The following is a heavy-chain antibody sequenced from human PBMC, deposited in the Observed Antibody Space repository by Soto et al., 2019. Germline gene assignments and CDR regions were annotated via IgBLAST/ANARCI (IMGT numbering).Heavy chain of an antibody. CDR2: IYYSGST. J-gene: IGHJ4*02. V-gene: IGHV4-39*07. Sequence: SETLSLTCTVSGGSISSSSYYWGGIRQPPGKGLEWIGSIYYSGSTYYNPSLKSRVTISIDTSKNQFSLKLSSVTAADTAVYYCARAQTIFGIITVLDYWGQGTLVTSPQ. CDR1: GGSISSSSYY. CDR3: ARAQTIFGIITVLDY. D-gene: IGHD3-3*01.